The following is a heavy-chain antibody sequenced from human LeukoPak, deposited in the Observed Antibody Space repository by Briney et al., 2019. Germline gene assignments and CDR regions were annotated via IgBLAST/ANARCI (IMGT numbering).Heavy chain of an antibody. CDR3: ARRTLFGVIKPPDY. D-gene: IGHD3-3*01. CDR1: SGSISGYY. J-gene: IGHJ4*02. V-gene: IGHV4-59*01. CDR2: ISDKGSP. Sequence: SETLSLTCTVSSGSISGYYWSWMRQPPGKGLEWIGYISDKGSPSYNPSLNSRVTLSLDTSRNQLSLRLTSVTAADTAVYYCARRTLFGVIKPPDYWGQGTLVTVSS.